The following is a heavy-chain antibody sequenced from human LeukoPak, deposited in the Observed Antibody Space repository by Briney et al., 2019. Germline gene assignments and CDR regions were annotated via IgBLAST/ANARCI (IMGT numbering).Heavy chain of an antibody. CDR2: IYSGDST. Sequence: GGSLRLSCAASGFTVSTNYMSWVRQAPGKGLEWVSVIYSGDSTYYADSVKGRFTISTDNSKNTVYLQMNSLRAEDTAVYYCARDYDSLDYWGQGTLVTVSS. CDR3: ARDYDSLDY. J-gene: IGHJ4*02. V-gene: IGHV3-66*01. CDR1: GFTVSTNY. D-gene: IGHD3-3*01.